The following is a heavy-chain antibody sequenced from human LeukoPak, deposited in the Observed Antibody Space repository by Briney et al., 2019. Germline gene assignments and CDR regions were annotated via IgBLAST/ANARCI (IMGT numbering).Heavy chain of an antibody. CDR1: GLTFSSQA. CDR3: ARAPYRIIYGDYYYGMDV. V-gene: IGHV3-23*01. J-gene: IGHJ6*02. D-gene: IGHD4-17*01. CDR2: ISGSGGSI. Sequence: PGGSLRLSCAASGLTFSSQAINWVRQAPGKGLEWVSGISGSGGSIYYADSVKGRFTISRDNSKNTLYLQMNSLRAEDTAVYYCARAPYRIIYGDYYYGMDVWGQGTTVTVSS.